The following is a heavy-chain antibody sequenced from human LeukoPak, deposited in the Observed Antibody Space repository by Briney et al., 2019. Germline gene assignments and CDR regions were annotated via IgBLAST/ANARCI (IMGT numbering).Heavy chain of an antibody. D-gene: IGHD2-8*01. CDR1: GGSVSSGSYY. Sequence: SETLSLTCTVSGGSVSSGSYYWSWIRQPPGKGLEWIGYIYYSGSTNYNPSLKSRVTISVDTSKDQFSLKLSSVTAADTAVYYCARDLIHWGQGTLVTVSS. J-gene: IGHJ4*02. V-gene: IGHV4-61*01. CDR2: IYYSGST. CDR3: ARDLIH.